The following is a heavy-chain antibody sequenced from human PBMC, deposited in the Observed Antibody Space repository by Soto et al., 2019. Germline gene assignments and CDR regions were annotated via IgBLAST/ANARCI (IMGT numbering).Heavy chain of an antibody. V-gene: IGHV3-30-3*01. CDR3: ARDDPSSSHDPYYYYYGMDV. J-gene: IGHJ6*02. CDR1: LFTFGVYA. Sequence: PGGSLRRCCAASLFTFGVYAMHWVRQAPGKGLEWVAVISYDGSNKYYAESVKGRFTISRDNSKNTLYLQMNSLRAEDTAVYYCARDDPSSSHDPYYYYYGMDVWGQGTTVTVSS. CDR2: ISYDGSNK. D-gene: IGHD6-13*01.